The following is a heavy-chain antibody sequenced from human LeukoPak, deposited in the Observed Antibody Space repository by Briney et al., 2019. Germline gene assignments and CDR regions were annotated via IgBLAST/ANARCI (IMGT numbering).Heavy chain of an antibody. CDR2: ISSSSSYI. D-gene: IGHD4/OR15-4a*01. Sequence: GGSLRLSCAASGFTFSSYEMNWVRQAPGKGLEWVSCISSSSSYIYYADSVKGRFTISRDNSKNTLYLQMNSLRAEDTAVYYCARRAGAYSHPYDYWGQGTLVTVSS. CDR1: GFTFSSYE. V-gene: IGHV3-21*04. J-gene: IGHJ4*02. CDR3: ARRAGAYSHPYDY.